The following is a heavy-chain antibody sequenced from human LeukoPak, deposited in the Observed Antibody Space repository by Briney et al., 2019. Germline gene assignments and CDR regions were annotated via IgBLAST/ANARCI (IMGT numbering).Heavy chain of an antibody. D-gene: IGHD1-1*01. CDR2: IIPIFGTA. CDR1: GGTFSSYA. CDR3: ARGWNDVEDAFDI. V-gene: IGHV1-69*06. Sequence: GASVKVSCKASGGTFSSYAISWVRQAPGQGLEWMGGIIPIFGTANYAQKFQGRVTITADKSTSTAYMELSSLRSEDTAVYYCARGWNDVEDAFDIWGQGTMVTVSS. J-gene: IGHJ3*02.